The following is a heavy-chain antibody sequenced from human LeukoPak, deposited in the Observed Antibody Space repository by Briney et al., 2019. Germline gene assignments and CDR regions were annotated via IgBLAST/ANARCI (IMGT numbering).Heavy chain of an antibody. J-gene: IGHJ3*02. Sequence: SETLSHTCTVSGGSISSSSYYWGWIRQPPGKGLEWIGSIYYSGSTYYNPSLKSRVTISVDTSKNQFSLKLSSVTAADTAVYYCARDAVVPAAIRAFDIWGQGTMVTVSS. D-gene: IGHD2-2*02. V-gene: IGHV4-39*07. CDR3: ARDAVVPAAIRAFDI. CDR2: IYYSGST. CDR1: GGSISSSSYY.